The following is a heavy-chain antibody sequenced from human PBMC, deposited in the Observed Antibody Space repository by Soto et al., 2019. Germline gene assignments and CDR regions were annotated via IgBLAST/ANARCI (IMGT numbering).Heavy chain of an antibody. CDR1: GFTFSSYG. J-gene: IGHJ4*02. CDR2: ISYDGSNK. V-gene: IGHV3-30*18. CDR3: AKVARPEWDPYFDY. Sequence: GGSLRLSCAASGFTFSSYGMHWVRQAPGKGLEWVAVISYDGSNKYYADSVKGRFTISRDNSKNTLYLQMNSLRAEDTAVYYCAKVARPEWDPYFDYWGQGTLVTVSS. D-gene: IGHD1-26*01.